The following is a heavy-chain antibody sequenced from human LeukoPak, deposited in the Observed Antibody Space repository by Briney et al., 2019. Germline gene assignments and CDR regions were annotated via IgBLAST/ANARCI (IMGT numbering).Heavy chain of an antibody. D-gene: IGHD6-13*01. CDR3: ARSAAAGSTDY. V-gene: IGHV4-4*02. CDR2: IYHSGST. J-gene: IGHJ4*02. CDR1: GGSISSSNW. Sequence: PSGNLSLTCAVSGGSISSSNWWSWVRQPPGKGLERIGEIYHSGSTNYNPSLKSPVTISADKSKNHFSLKLSSVTAADTAVYYCARSAAAGSTDYWGQGTLVTVSS.